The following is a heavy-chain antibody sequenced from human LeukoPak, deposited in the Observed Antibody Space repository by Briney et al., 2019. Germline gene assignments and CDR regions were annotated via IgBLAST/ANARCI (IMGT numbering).Heavy chain of an antibody. D-gene: IGHD6-19*01. J-gene: IGHJ4*02. CDR2: IKQDGSEK. CDR1: GFTFSSYW. CDR3: AKAGGVTTSGWFDF. Sequence: GGSLRLSCAASGFTFSSYWMSWVRQAPGKGLEWVANIKQDGSEKYYVDSVKGRFTTSRDNAKNSLYLQMNSLRAEDTAVYYCAKAGGVTTSGWFDFWGQGTLVTVSS. V-gene: IGHV3-7*01.